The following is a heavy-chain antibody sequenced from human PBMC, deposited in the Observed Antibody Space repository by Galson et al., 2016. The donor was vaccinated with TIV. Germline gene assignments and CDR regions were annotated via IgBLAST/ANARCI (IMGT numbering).Heavy chain of an antibody. V-gene: IGHV3-23*01. CDR3: ARETGGSGWYTVDY. CDR1: GFTFSSFA. J-gene: IGHJ4*02. CDR2: IRPSATRT. D-gene: IGHD6-19*01. Sequence: SLRLSCAASGFTFSSFAMTWVRQAPGEGLEWLSTIRPSATRTYYSDSVKDRFTTSRDDSSNTLFLQMNSLRAEDTAMYFCARETGGSGWYTVDYWGQGALVIVSS.